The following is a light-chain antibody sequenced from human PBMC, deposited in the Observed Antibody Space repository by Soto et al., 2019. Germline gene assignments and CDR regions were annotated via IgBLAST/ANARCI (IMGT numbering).Light chain of an antibody. CDR3: QQYNNWPLTWT. Sequence: EIVVTQSPATLSVSPGERATLSCRASQSVSSNLAWYQQKPGQAPRLLIYGASTRATGIPARFSGSGSGTEFTLTISSLQSEDFAVYYCQQYNNWPLTWTFGQGTKVEIK. J-gene: IGKJ1*01. CDR2: GAS. CDR1: QSVSSN. V-gene: IGKV3-15*01.